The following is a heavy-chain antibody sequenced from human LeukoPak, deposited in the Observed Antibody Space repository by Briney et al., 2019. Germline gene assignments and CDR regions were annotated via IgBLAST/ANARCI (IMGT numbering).Heavy chain of an antibody. Sequence: SQTLSLTCAISGDNVSSNSATWNWIRQSPLRGLEWLGRTYYRSKWYNDYAVSVKSRMTIIPDTSKNQFSLQLNSVTPDDTALYYCAGDRGVGAAVFFDYWGLGTLVTVSS. D-gene: IGHD6-13*01. V-gene: IGHV6-1*01. CDR3: AGDRGVGAAVFFDY. J-gene: IGHJ4*02. CDR2: TYYRSKWYN. CDR1: GDNVSSNSAT.